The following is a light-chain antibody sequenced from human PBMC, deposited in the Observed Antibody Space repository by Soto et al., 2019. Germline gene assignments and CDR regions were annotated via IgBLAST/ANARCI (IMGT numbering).Light chain of an antibody. CDR3: SSYTSSSTLV. V-gene: IGLV2-14*01. J-gene: IGLJ2*01. CDR2: EVS. Sequence: QSALPQPASVSGSPGQSITISCTGTSSDVGSYNYVSWYQHHPGKAPKLMIYEVSNRPSGVSDRFSGSKSGNTASLTISGLQAEDEADYYCSSYTSSSTLVFGGGTKLTVL. CDR1: SSDVGSYNY.